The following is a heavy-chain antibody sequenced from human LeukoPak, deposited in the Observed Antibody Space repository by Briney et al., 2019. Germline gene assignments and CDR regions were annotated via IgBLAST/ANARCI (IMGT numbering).Heavy chain of an antibody. V-gene: IGHV3-30*18. CDR3: AKDSIDY. J-gene: IGHJ4*02. CDR2: IPYDGSNK. D-gene: IGHD2/OR15-2a*01. Sequence: PGGSLRLSCAASGFTFSSYGMHWVRQAPGKGLEWVAVIPYDGSNKYYADSVKGRFTISRDNSKNTLYLQMNSLRAEDTAVYYCAKDSIDYWGQGTLVTVSS. CDR1: GFTFSSYG.